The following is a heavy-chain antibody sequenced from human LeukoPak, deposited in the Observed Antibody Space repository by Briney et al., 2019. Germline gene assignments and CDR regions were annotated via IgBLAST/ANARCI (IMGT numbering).Heavy chain of an antibody. J-gene: IGHJ6*03. CDR3: AREDITMVRGVKSRYMDV. CDR1: GGSFSGYY. D-gene: IGHD3-10*01. Sequence: SETLSLTCAVYGGSFSGYYWSWIRQPPGKGLEWIGEINHSGSTNYNPSLKSRVTISVDTSKNQFSLKLSSVTAADTAVYYCAREDITMVRGVKSRYMDVWGKGTTVTVSS. V-gene: IGHV4-34*01. CDR2: INHSGST.